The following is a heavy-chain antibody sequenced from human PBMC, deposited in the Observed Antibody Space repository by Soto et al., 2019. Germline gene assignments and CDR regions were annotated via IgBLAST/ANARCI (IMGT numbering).Heavy chain of an antibody. D-gene: IGHD3-22*01. J-gene: IGHJ4*02. V-gene: IGHV3-74*01. CDR3: ARDRSYYYDSSGYYYRDY. CDR2: ISTDGSIT. CDR1: GFTFSDYW. Sequence: VGSLRLSCAASGFTFSDYWMHWVRQVPGKGLVWVSRISTDGSITNYADSVKGRFTISRDNAKNTVFLQMNSLRDEDTAVYYCARDRSYYYDSSGYYYRDYWGQGTLVTVSS.